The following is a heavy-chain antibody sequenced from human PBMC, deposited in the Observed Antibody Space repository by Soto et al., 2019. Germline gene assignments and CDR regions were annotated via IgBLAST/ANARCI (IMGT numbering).Heavy chain of an antibody. CDR2: INHSGST. CDR3: ARLRITVPPNYYYYYGMDV. D-gene: IGHD4-4*01. CDR1: GGSFSGYY. Sequence: PSETLSLTCAVYGGSFSGYYWSWIRQPPGKGLEWIGEINHSGSTNYNPSLKSRVTISVDTSKDQFSLKLSSVTAADTAVYYCARLRITVPPNYYYYYGMDVWGQGTTVTVSS. J-gene: IGHJ6*02. V-gene: IGHV4-34*01.